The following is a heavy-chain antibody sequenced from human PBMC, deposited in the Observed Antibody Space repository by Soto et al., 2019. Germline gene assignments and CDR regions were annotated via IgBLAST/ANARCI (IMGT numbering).Heavy chain of an antibody. CDR3: AATYYYDSSGYSPLYY. V-gene: IGHV1-24*01. CDR2: FDPEDGET. Sequence: GASVKVSCKVSGYTLTELSMHWVRQAPGKGHEWMGGFDPEDGETIYAQKFQGRVTMTEDTSTDTAYMELSSLRSEDTAVYYCAATYYYDSSGYSPLYYWGQGTLVTVS. J-gene: IGHJ4*02. CDR1: GYTLTELS. D-gene: IGHD3-22*01.